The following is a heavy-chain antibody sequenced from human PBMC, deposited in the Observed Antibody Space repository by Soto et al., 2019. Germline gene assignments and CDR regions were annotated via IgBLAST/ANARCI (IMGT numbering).Heavy chain of an antibody. CDR2: IYYSGT. CDR3: ARDLAYCASGSCYAKWGS. Sequence: QVQLQESGPGLVQPSQTLSLTCTVSGASISNDDYFWSWIRQPPGKGLEWIGFIYYSGTYYNPSLTSRATISAAPAKNHFSLKLTSVTAADTAVYYCARDLAYCASGSCYAKWGSWGQGTLVTVSS. J-gene: IGHJ5*02. V-gene: IGHV4-30-4*01. D-gene: IGHD2-21*01. CDR1: GASISNDDYF.